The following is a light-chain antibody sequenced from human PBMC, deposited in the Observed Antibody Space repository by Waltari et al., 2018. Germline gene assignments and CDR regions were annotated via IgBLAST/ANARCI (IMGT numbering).Light chain of an antibody. CDR3: NSYTATNILV. J-gene: IGLJ2*01. V-gene: IGLV2-14*03. Sequence: QSALTQPASVSGSPGQSITISCTGPSSDVGAYYPVSWYQQRPGKAPKLMIYDVSSRPSGVSNRFSGSKSGNTASLTISGLQPEDEADYYCNSYTATNILVFGGGTKVTVL. CDR1: SSDVGAYYP. CDR2: DVS.